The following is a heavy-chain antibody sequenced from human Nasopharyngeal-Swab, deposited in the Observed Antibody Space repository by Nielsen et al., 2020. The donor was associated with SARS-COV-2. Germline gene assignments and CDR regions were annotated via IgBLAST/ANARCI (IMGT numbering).Heavy chain of an antibody. D-gene: IGHD3-3*01. CDR3: ARLDPFGSEDK. J-gene: IGHJ4*02. CDR2: ILVNRYT. Sequence: GSLSLTCTVSGGSITSSRHRWGWIRQPPGKGLQWIGQILVNRYTEYHPSVRGRITVYADTSENYFSLRLSSVTAADTAVYYCARLDPFGSEDKWGQGTLVTVSS. V-gene: IGHV4-39*02. CDR1: GGSITSSRHR.